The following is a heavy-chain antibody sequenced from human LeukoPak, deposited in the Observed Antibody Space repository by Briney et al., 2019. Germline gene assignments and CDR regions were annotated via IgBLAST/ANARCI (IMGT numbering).Heavy chain of an antibody. D-gene: IGHD3-3*01. CDR1: GLTFRSYG. CDR2: ISYDGSNK. V-gene: IGHV3-30*18. J-gene: IGHJ4*02. Sequence: PGGSLRLSCATSGLTFRSYGMHWVRQAPGKGLEWVAVISYDGSNKYYADSVKGRFTISRDNSKNTLYLQMNSLRSEYTAVYYCAKEGRFLEWYPFDYWGQGTLVTVSS. CDR3: AKEGRFLEWYPFDY.